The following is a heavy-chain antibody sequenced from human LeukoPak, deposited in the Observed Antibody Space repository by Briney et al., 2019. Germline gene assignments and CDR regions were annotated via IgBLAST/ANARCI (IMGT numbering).Heavy chain of an antibody. D-gene: IGHD3-3*01. V-gene: IGHV4-30-2*06. CDR1: SGSINNGLFY. CDR2: VSESGST. Sequence: SETLSLTCSVSSGSINNGLFYWNWIRQSPGKGLEWIGYVSESGSTYYNPSLRSRVTISKDRSENHYSLKLESVTAADTAVYYCARDRTIRSGAFDVWGQGALVTVSS. J-gene: IGHJ3*01. CDR3: ARDRTIRSGAFDV.